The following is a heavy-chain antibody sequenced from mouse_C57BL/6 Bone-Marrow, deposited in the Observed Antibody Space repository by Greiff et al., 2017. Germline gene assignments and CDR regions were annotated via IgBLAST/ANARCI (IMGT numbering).Heavy chain of an antibody. Sequence: QVQLKQSGAELVKPGASVKLSCKASGYTFTEYTIHWVKQRSGQGLEWIGWFYPGSGSIKYNEKFKDKATLTADKSSSTVYMELSRLTSEDSAVYFCARHEDRDLLIRDYAMDYWGQGTSVTVSS. D-gene: IGHD2-1*01. CDR2: FYPGSGSI. CDR1: GYTFTEYT. J-gene: IGHJ4*01. CDR3: ARHEDRDLLIRDYAMDY. V-gene: IGHV1-62-2*01.